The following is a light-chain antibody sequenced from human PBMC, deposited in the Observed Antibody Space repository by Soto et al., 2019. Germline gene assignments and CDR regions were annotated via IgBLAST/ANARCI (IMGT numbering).Light chain of an antibody. Sequence: EIVMTQSPATLPVSPGERATLSCRASQSVSSNLAWYQQKPGQAPRLLIYGASTRATGIPARFSGSGSGTEFTLTISSLQSEDFAVYYCQQYNNWPSITFGQGTRLEI. CDR3: QQYNNWPSIT. CDR1: QSVSSN. J-gene: IGKJ5*01. V-gene: IGKV3-15*01. CDR2: GAS.